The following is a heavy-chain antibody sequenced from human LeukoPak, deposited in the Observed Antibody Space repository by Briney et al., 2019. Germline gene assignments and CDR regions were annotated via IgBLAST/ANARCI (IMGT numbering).Heavy chain of an antibody. V-gene: IGHV4-34*01. Sequence: LETLSLTCAVYGGSFSGYYWSWIRQPPGKGLEWIGEINHGGSTNYNPSLKSRVTISVDTSKNQFSLKLSSVTAADTAVYYCAYDSSGYHAFDIWGQGTMVTVSS. CDR3: AYDSSGYHAFDI. CDR1: GGSFSGYY. D-gene: IGHD3-22*01. CDR2: INHGGST. J-gene: IGHJ3*02.